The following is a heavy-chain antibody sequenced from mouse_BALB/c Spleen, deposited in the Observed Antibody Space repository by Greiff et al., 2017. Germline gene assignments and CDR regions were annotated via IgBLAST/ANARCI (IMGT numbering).Heavy chain of an antibody. Sequence: EVQVVESGGGLVKPGGSLKLSCAASGFTFSSYAMSWVRQSPEKRLEWVAEISSGGSYTYYPDTVTGRFTISRDNAKNTLYLEMSSLRSEDTAMYYCARELGFAYWGQGTLVTVSA. CDR3: ARELGFAY. V-gene: IGHV5-9-4*01. CDR2: ISSGGSYT. CDR1: GFTFSSYA. D-gene: IGHD4-1*01. J-gene: IGHJ3*01.